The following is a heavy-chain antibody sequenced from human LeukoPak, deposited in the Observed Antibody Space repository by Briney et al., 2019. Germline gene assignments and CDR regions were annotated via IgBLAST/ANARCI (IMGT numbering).Heavy chain of an antibody. CDR3: ARAIAVAGPPLNYFDY. Sequence: SVKVSRKASGGTFISYAISWVRQAPGQGLEWMGGIIPIFGTANYAQKFQGRVTTTADESTSTAYMELSSLRSEDTAVYYCARAIAVAGPPLNYFDYWGQGTLVTVSS. V-gene: IGHV1-69*13. CDR1: GGTFISYA. J-gene: IGHJ4*02. CDR2: IIPIFGTA. D-gene: IGHD6-19*01.